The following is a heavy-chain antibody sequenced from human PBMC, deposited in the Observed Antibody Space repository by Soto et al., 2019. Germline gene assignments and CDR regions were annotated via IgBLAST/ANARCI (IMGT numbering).Heavy chain of an antibody. CDR3: AGQTFTIAAASYGRSNWFDP. V-gene: IGHV4-39*01. Sequence: SETLSLTCSASGGSITSSSHFWGWVRQPPGKGLEWIGTIYFTGNTYYTPSLKSRLTMSIDSSKNEFSLRLNSVTAADTAVYYCAGQTFTIAAASYGRSNWFDPWGPGTLVTSPQ. CDR1: GGSITSSSHF. D-gene: IGHD6-25*01. J-gene: IGHJ5*02. CDR2: IYFTGNT.